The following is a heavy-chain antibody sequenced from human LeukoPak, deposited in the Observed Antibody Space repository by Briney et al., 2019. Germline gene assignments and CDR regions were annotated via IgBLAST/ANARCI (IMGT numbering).Heavy chain of an antibody. CDR1: GFTVSSNY. D-gene: IGHD2-2*01. V-gene: IGHV3-53*04. J-gene: IGHJ4*02. CDR3: ASARMAGYCSSTSCPLDY. Sequence: GGSLRLSCAASGFTVSSNYMSWVRQAPGKGLEWVSVIYSGGSTYYADSVKGRLTISRHNSKNTLYLQMNSLRAEDTAVYYCASARMAGYCSSTSCPLDYWGQGTLVTVSS. CDR2: IYSGGST.